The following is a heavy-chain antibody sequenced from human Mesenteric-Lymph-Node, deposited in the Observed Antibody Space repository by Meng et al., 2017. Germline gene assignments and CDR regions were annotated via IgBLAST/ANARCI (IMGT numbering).Heavy chain of an antibody. Sequence: SETLSLTCTVSGGSISSGSYYWSWIRQPAGKGLEWIGRIYTSGSTNYNPSLKSRVTISVDTSKNQFSLKLSSVTAADTALYYCARASGSGWYGTGESPFDYWGQGTLVTVSS. J-gene: IGHJ4*02. CDR1: GGSISSGSYY. V-gene: IGHV4-61*02. CDR3: ARASGSGWYGTGESPFDY. CDR2: IYTSGST. D-gene: IGHD6-19*01.